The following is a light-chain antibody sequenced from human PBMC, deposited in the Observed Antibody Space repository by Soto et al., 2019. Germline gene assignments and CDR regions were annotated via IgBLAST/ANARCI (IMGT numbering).Light chain of an antibody. CDR2: GAS. J-gene: IGKJ5*01. CDR1: QNIYNY. V-gene: IGKV1-39*01. CDR3: EQTYSTPVT. Sequence: DIQMTQSPSSLSASVGDRVTVTCRTSQNIYNYLNWYQQKPGKAPKLLIYGASSVQSGVPLRFSGSGSGTDFTLTISSLQPEDFATYYCEQTYSTPVTFGQGTRREIK.